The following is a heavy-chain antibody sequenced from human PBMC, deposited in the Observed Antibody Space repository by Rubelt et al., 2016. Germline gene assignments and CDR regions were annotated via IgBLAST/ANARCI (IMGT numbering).Heavy chain of an antibody. J-gene: IGHJ3*01. CDR2: INSDGSST. V-gene: IGHV3-23*01. CDR3: ISYV. Sequence: EVQLLESGGGLEQPGGSLRLSCAASGFTFNSYAMSWVRQAPGKGLVWVSRINSDGSSTSYADPVKGRLTISRDNSKNSVFLQMNSLRVDDTAVYYCISYVWGQGTMVTVSS. CDR1: GFTFNSYA.